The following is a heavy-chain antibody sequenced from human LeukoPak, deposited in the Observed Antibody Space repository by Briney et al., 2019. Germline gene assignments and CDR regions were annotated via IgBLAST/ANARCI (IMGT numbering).Heavy chain of an antibody. CDR1: GGTFSSYA. CDR3: ARDNRPYYYYYGMDV. V-gene: IGHV1-69*01. D-gene: IGHD2/OR15-2a*01. CDR2: IIPIFGTA. Sequence: SVKVSCKASGGTFSSYAISWVRQAPGHGLEWMGGIIPIFGTANYAQKFQGRVTITADESTSTAYMELSSLRSEDTAVYYCARDNRPYYYYYGMDVWGKGTTVTVSS. J-gene: IGHJ6*04.